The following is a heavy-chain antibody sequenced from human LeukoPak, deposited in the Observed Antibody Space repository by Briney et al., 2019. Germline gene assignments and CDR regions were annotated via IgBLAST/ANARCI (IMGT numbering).Heavy chain of an antibody. CDR2: IYHSGST. Sequence: MPSETLSLTCAVSGYSISSGYYWGWIRQPPGKGLEWIGSIYHSGSTYYNPSLKSRVTISVDTSKNQFSLKLTSVTAADTAVYYCASEHYDFWSGYLTPPSDYWGQGTLVTVSS. J-gene: IGHJ4*02. D-gene: IGHD3-3*01. CDR1: GYSISSGYY. CDR3: ASEHYDFWSGYLTPPSDY. V-gene: IGHV4-38-2*01.